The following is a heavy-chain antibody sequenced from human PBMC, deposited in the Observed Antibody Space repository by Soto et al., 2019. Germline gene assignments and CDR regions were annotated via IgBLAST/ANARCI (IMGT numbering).Heavy chain of an antibody. CDR1: GTSINSYH. V-gene: IGHV4-4*07. CDR3: ARDQGVAAAGITWFDP. D-gene: IGHD6-13*01. J-gene: IGHJ5*02. Sequence: PSETLSLTCTGSGTSINSYHSSFILHPALKGLEWIGHIHSSGSTNYNPSLKSRVTMSVDTSKNQFSLRLMSLTAADTAVYYCARDQGVAAAGITWFDPWGQGSLVTVSS. CDR2: IHSSGST.